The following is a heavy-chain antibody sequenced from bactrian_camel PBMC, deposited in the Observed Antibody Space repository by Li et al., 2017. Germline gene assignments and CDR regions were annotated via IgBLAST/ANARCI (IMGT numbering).Heavy chain of an antibody. CDR1: GYTYRKYY. CDR2: IDTDGKI. J-gene: IGHJ6*01. D-gene: IGHD2*01. Sequence: VQLVESGGGSVQAGGSLRLSCLASGYTYRKYYLGWFRQAPGKEREGVARIDTDGKIAYAGSVQGRFTISHDEGNNTLSLQMNNLRPEDSAMYYCAADAPHLPCNVVVSTVLRGTRVPNEYNSWGHGTQVTVS. V-gene: IGHV3S10*01. CDR3: AADAPHLPCNVVVSTVLRGTRVPNEYNS.